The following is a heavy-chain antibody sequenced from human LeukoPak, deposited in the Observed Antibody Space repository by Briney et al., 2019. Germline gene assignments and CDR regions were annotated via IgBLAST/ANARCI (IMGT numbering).Heavy chain of an antibody. D-gene: IGHD7-27*01. CDR1: GFTFSTYG. CDR3: ARDWGNWGYGWYFDH. J-gene: IGHJ4*02. Sequence: PGGSLRLSCAASGFTFSTYGMHWVRQAPGKGLEWVAVISHDGNNKYYVDSAKGRFTISRDNSKNTLYLQMNSLRAEDTAVYYCARDWGNWGYGWYFDHWGQGTLVTVSS. CDR2: ISHDGNNK. V-gene: IGHV3-30*03.